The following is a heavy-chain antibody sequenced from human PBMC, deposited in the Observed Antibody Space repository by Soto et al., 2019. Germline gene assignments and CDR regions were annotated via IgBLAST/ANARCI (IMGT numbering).Heavy chain of an antibody. CDR3: ASLPFGVVSDYYYYYMDV. CDR2: IYYSGST. D-gene: IGHD3-3*01. V-gene: IGHV4-59*08. CDR1: GGSISSYY. J-gene: IGHJ6*03. Sequence: SETLSLTCTVSGGSISSYYWSWIRQPPGKGLEWIGYIYYSGSTNYNPSLKSRVTISVDTSKNQFSLKLSSVTAADTAVYYCASLPFGVVSDYYYYYMDVWGKGTTVTVSS.